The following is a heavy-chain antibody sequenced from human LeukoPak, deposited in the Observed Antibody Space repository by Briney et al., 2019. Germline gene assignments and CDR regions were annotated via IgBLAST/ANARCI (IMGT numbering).Heavy chain of an antibody. V-gene: IGHV3-66*01. CDR1: GFTFSSIY. CDR2: IFSDGNT. CDR3: ARDEPGSGSYPE. D-gene: IGHD1-26*01. J-gene: IGHJ4*02. Sequence: PGESLRLSCAASGFTFSSIYMSWVRQAPGKGLGWVSVIFSDGNTHYADSVKGRFTISRDNSKNTLFLQMNSLRAENTPVYYCARDEPGSGSYPEWSQGTLVTVSS.